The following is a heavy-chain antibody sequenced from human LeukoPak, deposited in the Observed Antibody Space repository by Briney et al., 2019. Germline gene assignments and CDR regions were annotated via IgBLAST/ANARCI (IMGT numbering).Heavy chain of an antibody. Sequence: KPSETLSLTCTVSGGSISSSSYYWGWIRQPPGKGLEWIGSIYYSGSTYYNPSLKSRVTISVDTSKNQFSLKLSSVTAADTAVYYCARALRGYPNNWFDPWGQGTLVTVSS. CDR1: GGSISSSSYY. V-gene: IGHV4-39*07. J-gene: IGHJ5*02. CDR3: ARALRGYPNNWFDP. D-gene: IGHD5-18*01. CDR2: IYYSGST.